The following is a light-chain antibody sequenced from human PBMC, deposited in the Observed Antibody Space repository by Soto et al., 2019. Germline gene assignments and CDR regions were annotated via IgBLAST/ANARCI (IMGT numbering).Light chain of an antibody. CDR3: QQSYSFPLT. CDR1: QSISTY. V-gene: IGKV1-39*01. CDR2: GAS. J-gene: IGKJ1*01. Sequence: DIQMTQSPSSLSASVGDRVTITCRASQSISTYLNWYQQKPGKAPKILIYGASSLQSGVPSRFSGSGSVTDFTLSISSLQPEDFATYFCQQSYSFPLTFGQGTKVEIK.